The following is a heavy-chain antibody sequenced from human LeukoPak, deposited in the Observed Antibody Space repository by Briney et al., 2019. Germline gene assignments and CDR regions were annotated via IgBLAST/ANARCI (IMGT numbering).Heavy chain of an antibody. CDR2: IYIGGST. CDR3: ARESSSTYYLDAFDM. Sequence: SETLSLTCTVSGGFINSYYWSWIRQPAGKGLEGIGRIYIGGSTNYNPSLKSRVTISVDTSKNQFSLKLTSVTAADTAVYYCARESSSTYYLDAFDMWGQGTMVTVSS. CDR1: GGFINSYY. J-gene: IGHJ3*02. D-gene: IGHD3-22*01. V-gene: IGHV4-4*07.